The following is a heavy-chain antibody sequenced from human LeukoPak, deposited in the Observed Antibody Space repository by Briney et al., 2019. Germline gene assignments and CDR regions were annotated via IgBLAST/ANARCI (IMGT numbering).Heavy chain of an antibody. CDR1: GFTFDDYA. J-gene: IGHJ4*02. CDR2: ISWNSGSI. D-gene: IGHD6-6*01. V-gene: IGHV3-9*01. Sequence: GRSLRLSCAASGFTFDDYAMHWVRQAPGKGLEWVSGISWNSGSIDYADSVKGRFTISRDNAKNSLYLQMNSLRAEDTAVYYCAKIRAQGYSSSSKAYWGQGTLVTVSS. CDR3: AKIRAQGYSSSSKAY.